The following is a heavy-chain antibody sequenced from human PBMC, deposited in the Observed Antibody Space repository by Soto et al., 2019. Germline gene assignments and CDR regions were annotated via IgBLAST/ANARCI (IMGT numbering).Heavy chain of an antibody. J-gene: IGHJ3*02. CDR1: GGSISSYY. CDR2: IYYSGST. V-gene: IGHV4-59*01. CDR3: AREGSSGSYYGAFDI. D-gene: IGHD1-26*01. Sequence: PSETLSLTCTVSGGSISSYYWSWIRQPPGKGLEWIGYIYYSGSTNYNPSLKSRVTISVDTSKNQFSLKLSSVTAADTAVYYCAREGSSGSYYGAFDIWCQGTLVTV.